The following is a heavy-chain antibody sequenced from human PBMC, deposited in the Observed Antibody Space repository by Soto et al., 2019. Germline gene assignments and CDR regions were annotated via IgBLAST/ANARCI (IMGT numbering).Heavy chain of an antibody. CDR3: WSAPGKDVAMGW. CDR2: ISNDGSNK. Sequence: PGGSLRLSCAASGFTFSSYGMHWVRQAPGKGLEGVAVISNDGSNKYYADSVKGRFTISRDTSTNTLYLQMNSLRAEDTAVYYWWSAPGKDVAMGWWGEGPRVTLAS. D-gene: IGHD3-10*01. J-gene: IGHJ4*02. CDR1: GFTFSSYG. V-gene: IGHV3-30*03.